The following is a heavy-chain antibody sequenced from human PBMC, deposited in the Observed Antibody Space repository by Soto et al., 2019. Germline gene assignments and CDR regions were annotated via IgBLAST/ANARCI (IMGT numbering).Heavy chain of an antibody. CDR1: GGTFSSYA. J-gene: IGHJ6*02. CDR2: IIPIFGTA. CDR3: ARGSTVTTLYYYYGMDV. V-gene: IGHV1-69*13. Sequence: ASVKVSCKASGGTFSSYAISRVRQAPGQGLEWMGGIIPIFGTANYAQKFQGRVTITADESTSTAYMELSSLRSEDTAVYYCARGSTVTTLYYYYGMDVWGQGTTVTVSS. D-gene: IGHD4-17*01.